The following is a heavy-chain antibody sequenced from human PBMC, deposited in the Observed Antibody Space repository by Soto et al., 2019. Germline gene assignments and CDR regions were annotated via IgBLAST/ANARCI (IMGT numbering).Heavy chain of an antibody. CDR3: AKVVVAATRHSDFDS. D-gene: IGHD2-15*01. CDR2: IYYDGST. CDR1: GGSINSNNYY. V-gene: IGHV4-39*02. Sequence: SETLSLTCTVSGGSINSNNYYWAWIRQPPGKGLAWIASIYYDGSTYYDTSLKSRVTISRDTSKNQFSLRLTSMTAADTAVYYCAKVVVAATRHSDFDSWGQGTLDTVSS. J-gene: IGHJ4*02.